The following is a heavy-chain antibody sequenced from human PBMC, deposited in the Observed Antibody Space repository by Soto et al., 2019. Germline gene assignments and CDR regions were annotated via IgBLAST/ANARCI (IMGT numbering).Heavy chain of an antibody. D-gene: IGHD4-17*01. CDR3: ARGGIDYGDYYYYYGMDV. CDR1: GYTFTSYD. CDR2: MNPNSGNT. V-gene: IGHV1-8*01. Sequence: ASVKVSCKASGYTFTSYDINWVRQATGQGLEWMGWMNPNSGNTGYAQKFQSRFTITRNTSISTAYMELSSLRSEDTAVYYCARGGIDYGDYYYYYGMDVWGQGTTVTVSS. J-gene: IGHJ6*02.